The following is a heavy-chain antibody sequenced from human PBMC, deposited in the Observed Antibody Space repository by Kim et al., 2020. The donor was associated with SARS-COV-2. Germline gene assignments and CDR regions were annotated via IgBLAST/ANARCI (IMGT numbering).Heavy chain of an antibody. V-gene: IGHV3-23*01. Sequence: NGQFTISRNNYKNTLYLQMNSLRAEDTAVYYCAKADCSGGSCYSPGAFDIWGQGTMVTVSS. CDR3: AKADCSGGSCYSPGAFDI. D-gene: IGHD2-15*01. J-gene: IGHJ3*02.